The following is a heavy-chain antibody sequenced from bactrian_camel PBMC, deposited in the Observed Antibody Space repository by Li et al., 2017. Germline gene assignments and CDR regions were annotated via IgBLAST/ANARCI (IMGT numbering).Heavy chain of an antibody. Sequence: QVQLVESGGGSVQPGGSLRLSCAASGYTDISDCMGWFRQAPGKEREGVAAVDERFRRTYADSVKGRFTISKDNAKNTLYLQMNNLKPEDTAVYYCATDISFDSGSSCSGGSTSWGQGTQVTVS. D-gene: IGHD2*01. CDR2: VDERFRR. J-gene: IGHJ6*01. CDR3: ATDISFDSGSSCSGGSTS. V-gene: IGHV3S26*01. CDR1: GYTDISDC.